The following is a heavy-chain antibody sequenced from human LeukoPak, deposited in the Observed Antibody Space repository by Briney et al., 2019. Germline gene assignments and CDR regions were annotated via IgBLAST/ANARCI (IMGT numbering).Heavy chain of an antibody. D-gene: IGHD2-15*01. CDR3: ARKGYCSSGSCYLDY. CDR1: GYSISSGYY. J-gene: IGHJ4*02. Sequence: PSETLSLTCAVSGYSISSGYYWGWIRQPPGKGLEWIGSIYFTGTTYYNPSLKSRVTTSLDTSKNQFSLNLSSVTAADTAVYCCARKGYCSSGSCYLDYWGQGTLVTVSS. V-gene: IGHV4-38-2*01. CDR2: IYFTGTT.